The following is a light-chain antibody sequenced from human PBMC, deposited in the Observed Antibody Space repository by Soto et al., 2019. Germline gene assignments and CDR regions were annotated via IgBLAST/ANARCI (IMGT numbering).Light chain of an antibody. CDR3: QQYNSYSYT. CDR1: QSISSW. Sequence: DIQMTQSPSTLSASVGDRVTITCRASQSISSWLAWYQQKPGKAPKLLIYKASSLESGVPSRFSGSGSGTEFTLTISILQPDDFATYYCQQYNSYSYTFGQGTKVDIK. V-gene: IGKV1-5*03. CDR2: KAS. J-gene: IGKJ2*01.